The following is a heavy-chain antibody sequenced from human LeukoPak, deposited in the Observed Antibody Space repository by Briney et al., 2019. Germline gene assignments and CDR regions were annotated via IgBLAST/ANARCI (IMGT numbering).Heavy chain of an antibody. CDR1: GFTVSSNY. J-gene: IGHJ3*02. CDR3: ARRELLGYSYGLRTFNI. V-gene: IGHV3-66*04. Sequence: RGSLRLSCAASGFTVSSNYMSWVRQAPGKGLEWVSVIYSGGIYNDGTTNYGDSVKGRFTISRDNSKNTLYLQMNSLRAEDTAVYYCARRELLGYSYGLRTFNIWGQGTTVTVSS. D-gene: IGHD5-18*01. CDR2: IYSGGIYNDGTT.